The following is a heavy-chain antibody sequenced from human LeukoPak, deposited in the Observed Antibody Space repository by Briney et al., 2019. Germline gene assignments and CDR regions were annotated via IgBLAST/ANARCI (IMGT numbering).Heavy chain of an antibody. CDR3: VREVPML. Sequence: GGSLRLSCAASGFTFTNAWMNWVRQAPGKGLEWVSVIFSGGTTFHADSVKGRFTVFRDVSKNTVYLQMNNLRVDDTATYYCVREVPMLWGQGALVTVTS. CDR1: GFTFTNAW. J-gene: IGHJ4*02. CDR2: IFSGGTT. V-gene: IGHV3-53*01. D-gene: IGHD3-10*02.